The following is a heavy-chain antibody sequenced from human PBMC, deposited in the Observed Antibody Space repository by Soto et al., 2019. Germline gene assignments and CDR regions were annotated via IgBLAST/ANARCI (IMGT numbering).Heavy chain of an antibody. V-gene: IGHV4-39*01. CDR1: GGSISSSSYY. CDR2: IYYSGST. CDR3: ALASSGTSGARRYGMDV. Sequence: SETLSLTCTVSGGSISSSSYYWGWIRQPPGKGLEWIGSIYYSGSTYYNPSLKSRVTISVKTSKNQFSLKLSSVTAADTAVYYCALASSGTSGARRYGMDVWGQGTTVTVSS. J-gene: IGHJ6*02. D-gene: IGHD3-10*01.